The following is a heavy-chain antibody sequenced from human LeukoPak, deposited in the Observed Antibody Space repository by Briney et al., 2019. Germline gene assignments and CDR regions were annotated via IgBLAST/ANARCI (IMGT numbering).Heavy chain of an antibody. J-gene: IGHJ5*02. CDR3: ARASNVLLWFGELWSPGWFDP. Sequence: PSETLSLTCAVYGGSFSGYYWSWIRQPPGKGLEWIGEINHSGSTNYNPSLKSRVTISVDTSKNQFSLKLSSVTAADTAVYYCARASNVLLWFGELWSPGWFDPWGQGTLVTVSS. CDR2: INHSGST. V-gene: IGHV4-34*01. D-gene: IGHD3-10*01. CDR1: GGSFSGYY.